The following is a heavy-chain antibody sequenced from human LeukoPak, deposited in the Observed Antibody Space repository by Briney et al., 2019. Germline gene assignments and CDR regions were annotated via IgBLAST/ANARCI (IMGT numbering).Heavy chain of an antibody. D-gene: IGHD1-26*01. CDR1: GGSISSYY. CDR2: IYYSGST. J-gene: IGHJ3*02. V-gene: IGHV4-59*01. Sequence: SETLSLTCTVSGGSISSYYWSWIRQPPGKGLEWIGYIYYSGSTNYNPSLKSRVTISVDTSKNQFSLKLSSVTAADTAVYYCARDLGVVGADFDIWGQGTMVTDSS. CDR3: ARDLGVVGADFDI.